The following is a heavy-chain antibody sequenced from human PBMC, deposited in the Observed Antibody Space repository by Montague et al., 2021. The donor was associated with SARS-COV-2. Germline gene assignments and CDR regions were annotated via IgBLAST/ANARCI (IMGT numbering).Heavy chain of an antibody. D-gene: IGHD5-18*01. Sequence: SETLSLTCTVSGGSISNSIYYWDWIRQPPGKGLEWIGSIYYTEXTXYXXXXKXRVTISIDTSKNQFSLKLSSVTAADTAVYYCARPGSGYSYGPGAFDYWGQGTLVTVSS. CDR2: IYYTEXT. CDR3: ARPGSGYSYGPGAFDY. CDR1: GGSISNSIYY. V-gene: IGHV4-39*01. J-gene: IGHJ4*02.